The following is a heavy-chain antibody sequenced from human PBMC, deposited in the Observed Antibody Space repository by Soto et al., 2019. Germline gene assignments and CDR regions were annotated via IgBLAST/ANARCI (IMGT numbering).Heavy chain of an antibody. CDR3: ARRGRVDIVVVPAPYYMDV. CDR2: IYYSGST. V-gene: IGHV4-39*01. J-gene: IGHJ6*03. Sequence: QLQLQESGPGLVKPSETLSLTCTVSGGSISSSSYYWGWIRQPPGKGLEWIGSIYYSGSTYYNPSLKSRVTISVDTSKNQFSLKLSSVTAADTAVYYCARRGRVDIVVVPAPYYMDVWGKGTTVTVSS. D-gene: IGHD2-2*03. CDR1: GGSISSSSYY.